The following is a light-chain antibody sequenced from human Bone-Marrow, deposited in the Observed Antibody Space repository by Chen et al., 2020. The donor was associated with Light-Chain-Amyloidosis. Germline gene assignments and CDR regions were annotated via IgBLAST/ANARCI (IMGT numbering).Light chain of an antibody. CDR1: STDVGGYNY. CDR3: SSYTSSSTLV. CDR2: DVS. Sequence: QSAPTKPASVSGSPGQSFTISCTGTSTDVGGYNYVSWYQQHPGKSPKLMIYDVSIRPSGVSNRFSGSKSGNTASLTISGLQAEDGADYYCSSYTSSSTLVFGGGTKLTVL. J-gene: IGLJ3*02. V-gene: IGLV2-14*01.